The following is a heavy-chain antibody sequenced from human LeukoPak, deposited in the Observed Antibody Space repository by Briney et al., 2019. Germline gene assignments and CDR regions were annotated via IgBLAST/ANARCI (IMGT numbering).Heavy chain of an antibody. D-gene: IGHD3-9*01. CDR3: ARGYYDLLTGHVVTYYFDY. V-gene: IGHV1-3*01. J-gene: IGHJ4*02. Sequence: ASVKVSCKASGYTFTNYAVHWVRQAPGQRLEWMGWINAGNGKTNYSQKFQVRVTLTRDTSASTVYMELSSLRSEDTAVYYCARGYYDLLTGHVVTYYFDYWGQGTLVTVTS. CDR2: INAGNGKT. CDR1: GYTFTNYA.